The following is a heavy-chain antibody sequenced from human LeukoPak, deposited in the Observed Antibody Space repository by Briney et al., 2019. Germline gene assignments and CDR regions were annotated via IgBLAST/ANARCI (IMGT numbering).Heavy chain of an antibody. J-gene: IGHJ6*03. CDR3: ARDQYYGSGSYGYYYYMDV. V-gene: IGHV3-23*01. CDR2: ISGSDAGT. Sequence: GRSLRLSCAASGFTFNNYAMSRVRQAPGKGLEWVSAISGSDAGTYYADSVKGRFTISRDNSKNTLYLQMNSLRAEDTAVYYCARDQYYGSGSYGYYYYMDVWGKGTTVTISS. D-gene: IGHD3-10*01. CDR1: GFTFNNYA.